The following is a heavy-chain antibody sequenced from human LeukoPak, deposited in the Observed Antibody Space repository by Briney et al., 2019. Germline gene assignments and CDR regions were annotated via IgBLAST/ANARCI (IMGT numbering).Heavy chain of an antibody. D-gene: IGHD3-10*01. CDR1: GFTFSDSA. CDR3: SRHGYYYGSGSGEDY. V-gene: IGHV3-73*01. J-gene: IGHJ4*02. CDR2: IRDKANTYAT. Sequence: GGSLTLSCAASGFTFSDSAIHWVRQASGKGLEWIGRIRDKANTYATAYAASVKGRFTISRDDSKNTAYLQMNSLQTEDTAVYYCSRHGYYYGSGSGEDYWGQGTLVTVSS.